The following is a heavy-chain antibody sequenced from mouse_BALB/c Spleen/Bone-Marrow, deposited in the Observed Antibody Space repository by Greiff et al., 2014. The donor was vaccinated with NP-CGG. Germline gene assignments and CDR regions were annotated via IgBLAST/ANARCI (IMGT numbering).Heavy chain of an antibody. J-gene: IGHJ3*01. CDR2: IYPGDDDT. V-gene: IGHV1-80*01. CDR1: GYAFSRSR. Sequence: VQLQQSGAELVRPGSSVRISCKASGYAFSRSRMNWVKQRPGQGLEWIGQIYPGDDDTNYSGKFKGRATLTADKSSGTAYMQLSSLTSEDSAVYFCAGSTPLAYWGQGTLVTVSA. D-gene: IGHD1-1*01. CDR3: AGSTPLAY.